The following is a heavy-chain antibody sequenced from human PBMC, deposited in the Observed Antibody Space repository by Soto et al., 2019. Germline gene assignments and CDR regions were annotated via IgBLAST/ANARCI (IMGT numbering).Heavy chain of an antibody. J-gene: IGHJ4*02. CDR1: GGSFSGYY. Sequence: SETLSLTCAVYGGSFSGYYWSWIRQPPGKGLEWIGEINHSGSTNYNPSLKSRVTISVDTSKNQFSLKLSSVTAADTAVYYCARGRGGYFGYWGQGTLVTVSS. CDR3: ARGRGGYFGY. D-gene: IGHD2-15*01. CDR2: INHSGST. V-gene: IGHV4-34*01.